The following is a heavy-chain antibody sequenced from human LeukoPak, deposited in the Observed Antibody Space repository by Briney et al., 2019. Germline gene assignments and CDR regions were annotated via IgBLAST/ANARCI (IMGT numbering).Heavy chain of an antibody. CDR2: IKSKTDGGTT. CDR1: GFTFSNAW. V-gene: IGHV3-15*01. J-gene: IGHJ4*02. Sequence: GGSLRLSCAASGFTFSNAWMSWVRQAPGKGLEWVGRIKSKTDGGTTDYAAPVKGRFTISRDDSKNTLYLQMNSLKTEDTAVYYCTTPKYGSSGYKDYWGQGTLVTVSS. D-gene: IGHD3-22*01. CDR3: TTPKYGSSGYKDY.